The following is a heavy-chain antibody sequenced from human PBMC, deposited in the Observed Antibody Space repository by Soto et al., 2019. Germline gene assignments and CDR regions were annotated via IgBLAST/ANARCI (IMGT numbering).Heavy chain of an antibody. Sequence: GESLKISCKGSGYSFTSYWIGWVRQMPGKGLEWMGIIYPGDSDTRYSPSFQGRVTISADKSISTAYLQWSSLKASDTAMYYCARLSHRGGQETTKERHYYYMDVWGKGTTVTVSS. J-gene: IGHJ6*03. CDR1: GYSFTSYW. CDR3: ARLSHRGGQETTKERHYYYMDV. CDR2: IYPGDSDT. V-gene: IGHV5-51*01. D-gene: IGHD1-1*01.